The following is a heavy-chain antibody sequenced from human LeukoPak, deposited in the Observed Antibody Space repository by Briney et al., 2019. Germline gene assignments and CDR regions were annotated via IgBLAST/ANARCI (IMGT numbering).Heavy chain of an antibody. Sequence: SGGSLRLSCAASGFTVSSNYMSWVRQAPGKGLEWVSVIYSGGSTYYADSVKGRFTISRDNSKNTLYLQMNSLRAEDTAVYYCARGSSGSYGELYLDYWGQGTLVTVSS. J-gene: IGHJ4*02. V-gene: IGHV3-66*01. CDR3: ARGSSGSYGELYLDY. CDR1: GFTVSSNY. D-gene: IGHD1-26*01. CDR2: IYSGGST.